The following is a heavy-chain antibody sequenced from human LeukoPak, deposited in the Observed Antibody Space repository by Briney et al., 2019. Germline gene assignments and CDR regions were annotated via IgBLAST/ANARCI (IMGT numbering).Heavy chain of an antibody. V-gene: IGHV3-21*01. CDR3: ARGCQLVNAFDI. J-gene: IGHJ3*02. D-gene: IGHD6-6*01. CDR1: GFTFSRYS. CDR2: ISSSSSYI. Sequence: GGSLRLSCAASGFTFSRYSMNWVRQAPGKGLEWVSSISSSSSYIYYADSVKGRFTISRDNAKHSLYLQMNSLRAEDTAVYYCARGCQLVNAFDIWGQGTMVTVSS.